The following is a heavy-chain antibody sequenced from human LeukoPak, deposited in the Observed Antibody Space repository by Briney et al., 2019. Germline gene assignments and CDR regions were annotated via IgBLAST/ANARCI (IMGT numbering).Heavy chain of an antibody. CDR3: ARKSPTGTFDY. V-gene: IGHV6-1*01. CDR2: TYYRSKWFH. J-gene: IGHJ4*02. Sequence: SQTLSLTCAISGDSVSGDGVAWNWIRRSPSRGLEWLGRTYYRSKWFHDYAVSLKSRITINPDTSKNPFSLHLNSVTPEDTAVYYCARKSPTGTFDYWGLGTLVTVSP. D-gene: IGHD1-1*01. CDR1: GDSVSGDGVA.